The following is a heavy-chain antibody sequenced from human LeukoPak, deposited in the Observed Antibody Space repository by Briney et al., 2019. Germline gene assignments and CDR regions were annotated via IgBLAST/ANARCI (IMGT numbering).Heavy chain of an antibody. CDR3: ARDQIAAAHNFGY. CDR1: GFTFSSFA. J-gene: IGHJ4*02. D-gene: IGHD6-13*01. Sequence: GRSLRLSCAASGFTFSSFAMHWVRQAPGKGLEWVAAISYDGTTKYYIDSVKGRFTISRDNSKNTLYLQMSSLRAEDTAVYFCARDQIAAAHNFGYWGQGTLVTVSS. V-gene: IGHV3-30-3*01. CDR2: ISYDGTTK.